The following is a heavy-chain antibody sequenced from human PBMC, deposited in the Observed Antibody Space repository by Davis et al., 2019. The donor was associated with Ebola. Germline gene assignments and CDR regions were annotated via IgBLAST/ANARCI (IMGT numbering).Heavy chain of an antibody. CDR1: GFTFSTYA. CDR3: AKSGLSFGVVKYHYGMDV. D-gene: IGHD3-3*01. V-gene: IGHV3-23*01. CDR2: ISGSGGST. J-gene: IGHJ6*04. Sequence: GESLKISCVVSGFTFSTYAMTWVRQAPGKGLEWVSAISGSGGSTYYADSVKGRFTISRDNSKKTLYLQMNSLRAEDTAVYYCAKSGLSFGVVKYHYGMDVWGKGTTVTVSS.